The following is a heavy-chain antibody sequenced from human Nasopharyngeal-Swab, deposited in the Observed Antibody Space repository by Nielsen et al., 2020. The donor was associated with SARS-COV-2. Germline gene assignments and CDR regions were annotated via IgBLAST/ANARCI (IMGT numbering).Heavy chain of an antibody. CDR3: ARDPRPDYPYYMDV. Sequence: WVRPPGQRLEWLGWINAGNGDTKYSQRFQGRVTITRDTSASIAYMDLTSLRSEDTAVYYCARDPRPDYPYYMDVWGKGTTVTVSS. D-gene: IGHD4-11*01. V-gene: IGHV1-3*01. CDR2: INAGNGDT. J-gene: IGHJ6*03.